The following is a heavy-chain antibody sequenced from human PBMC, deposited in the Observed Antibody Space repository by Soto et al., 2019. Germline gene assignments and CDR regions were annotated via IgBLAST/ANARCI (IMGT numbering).Heavy chain of an antibody. CDR2: ISAYNGNT. J-gene: IGHJ1*01. Sequence: QVQLVQSGAEVKKPGASVKVSCKAFGYTFTSYGISWVRQAPGQGLEWMGWISAYNGNTNYAQKLQGRVTMTTDTSTSTAYMELRSLRSDDTAVYYCARTGGYCSSTSCYTFSEYFQHWGQGTLVTVSS. CDR1: GYTFTSYG. D-gene: IGHD2-2*02. CDR3: ARTGGYCSSTSCYTFSEYFQH. V-gene: IGHV1-18*04.